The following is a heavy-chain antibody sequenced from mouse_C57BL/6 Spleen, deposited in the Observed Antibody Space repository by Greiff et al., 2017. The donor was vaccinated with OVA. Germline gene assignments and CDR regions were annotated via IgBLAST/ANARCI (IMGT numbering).Heavy chain of an antibody. Sequence: VQLQQSGPELVKPGASVKISCKASGYTLPDYYMNWVKQSHGKSFEWIGDINPNNGGTSYNQKFKGKATLTVDKSSSTAYMELRSLTSEDSAVYYCAREEDSSGPFAYWGQGTLVTVSA. D-gene: IGHD3-2*02. V-gene: IGHV1-26*01. CDR3: AREEDSSGPFAY. CDR2: INPNNGGT. CDR1: GYTLPDYY. J-gene: IGHJ3*01.